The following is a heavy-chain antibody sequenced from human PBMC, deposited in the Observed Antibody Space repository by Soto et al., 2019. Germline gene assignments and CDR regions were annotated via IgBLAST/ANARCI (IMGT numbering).Heavy chain of an antibody. CDR2: INSDGRST. CDR1: GFTFSSYW. CDR3: ARVYSSSSVMFDP. V-gene: IGHV3-74*01. D-gene: IGHD6-6*01. J-gene: IGHJ5*02. Sequence: EVQLVESGGGLVQPGGSLRLSCAASGFTFSSYWMHWVRQAPGKGLVWVSRINSDGRSTSYADSVKGRFTISRDNAKNTLYRQMNSLRAEDTAVYYCARVYSSSSVMFDPWGQGTLVIVSS.